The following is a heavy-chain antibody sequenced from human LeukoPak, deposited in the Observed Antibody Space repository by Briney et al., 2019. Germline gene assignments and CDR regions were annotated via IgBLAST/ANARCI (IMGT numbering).Heavy chain of an antibody. Sequence: ASVKVSCKASGYTFTGYYMHWVRQAPGQGLEWMGWINPNSGGTNYAQKFQGRVTMTRDTSISTAYMELSRLRSDDTAVYYCAREYVGGFPQKNRFLEWLPLDYWGQGTLVTVSS. CDR2: INPNSGGT. CDR1: GYTFTGYY. CDR3: AREYVGGFPQKNRFLEWLPLDY. D-gene: IGHD3-3*01. V-gene: IGHV1-2*02. J-gene: IGHJ4*02.